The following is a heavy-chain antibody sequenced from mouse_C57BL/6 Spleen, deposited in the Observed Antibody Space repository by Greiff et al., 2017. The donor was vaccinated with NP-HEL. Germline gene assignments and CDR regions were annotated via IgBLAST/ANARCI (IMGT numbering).Heavy chain of an antibody. V-gene: IGHV1-82*01. J-gene: IGHJ2*01. Sequence: QVQLQQSGPELVKPGASVKISCKASGYAFSSSWMNWVKQRPGKGLEWIGRIYPGDGDTNYNGKFKGKATLTADKSSSTAYMQLSSLTSEDSAVYFCARERVLLRYFDYWGQGTTLTVSS. CDR1: GYAFSSSW. CDR3: ARERVLLRYFDY. CDR2: IYPGDGDT. D-gene: IGHD1-1*01.